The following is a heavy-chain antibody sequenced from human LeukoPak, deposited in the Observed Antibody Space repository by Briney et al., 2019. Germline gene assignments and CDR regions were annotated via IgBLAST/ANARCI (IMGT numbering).Heavy chain of an antibody. J-gene: IGHJ3*02. D-gene: IGHD3-10*01. CDR2: TDTSGRYV. V-gene: IGHV3-21*06. CDR1: GFTFSRYA. CDR3: AKGRSITLLRGVAMSDGFDI. Sequence: GGSLRLSCAASGFTFSRYAMNWVRQAPGKGLEWVSFTDTSGRYVYYGDSVKGRFTISRDNAKNLLFLQMNGLRAEDTALYYCAKGRSITLLRGVAMSDGFDIWGQGAMVAVSS.